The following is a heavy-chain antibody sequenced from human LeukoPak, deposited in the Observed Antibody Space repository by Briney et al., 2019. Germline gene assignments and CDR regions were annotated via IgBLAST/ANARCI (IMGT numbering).Heavy chain of an antibody. J-gene: IGHJ4*02. CDR3: VNQISGWVY. CDR1: GFTFSDLA. Sequence: SGGSLRLSCSAFGFTFSDLAMHWVRQAPGKGLEYVSGITRNGDRKFYADSVKGRFTISRDNSKNTLYLQMSSLNPEDTAVYYCVNQISGWVYWGQGTLVTVSS. D-gene: IGHD6-19*01. CDR2: ITRNGDRK. V-gene: IGHV3-64D*06.